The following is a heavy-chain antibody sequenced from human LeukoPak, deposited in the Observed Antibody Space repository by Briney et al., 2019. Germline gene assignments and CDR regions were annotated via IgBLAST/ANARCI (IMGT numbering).Heavy chain of an antibody. CDR1: GGSISSGGYY. CDR3: ASYNDYYDSSGYYYDWFDH. D-gene: IGHD3-22*01. J-gene: IGHJ5*02. CDR2: IYYSGST. Sequence: SETLSLTCTVSGGSISSGGYYWRWISQHRGKGMEWIEYIYYSGSTYYNPSLKSRVTISVDTSKNQFSLKLSSVTAADTAVYYCASYNDYYDSSGYYYDWFDHWGQGTLVTVSS. V-gene: IGHV4-31*03.